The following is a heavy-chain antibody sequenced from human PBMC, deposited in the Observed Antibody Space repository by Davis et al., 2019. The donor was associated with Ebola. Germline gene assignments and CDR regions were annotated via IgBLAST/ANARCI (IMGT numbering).Heavy chain of an antibody. J-gene: IGHJ6*02. Sequence: GESLKISCAASGFTVSSNYMSWVRQAPGKGLEWVSVIYSGGSTYYADSVKGRFTISRDNSKNTLYLQMNSLRAEDTAVYYCARVRRPGGYYYGMDVWGQGTTVTVSS. CDR3: ARVRRPGGYYYGMDV. V-gene: IGHV3-53*01. CDR2: IYSGGST. D-gene: IGHD3-10*01. CDR1: GFTVSSNY.